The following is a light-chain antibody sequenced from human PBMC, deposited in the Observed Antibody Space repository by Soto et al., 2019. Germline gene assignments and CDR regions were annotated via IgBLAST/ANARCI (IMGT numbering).Light chain of an antibody. CDR3: QQYSRSPRT. CDR1: QSVSSSY. CDR2: GAS. V-gene: IGKV3-20*01. J-gene: IGKJ1*01. Sequence: EIVLTQSPGTLSLSPGERATLSCRASQSVSSSYLAWYQQKPGQAPRLLIYGASSRATGIPDRFSGSESGTDFTLTISRLEPEDFAVYYCQQYSRSPRTFGQGTKVEIK.